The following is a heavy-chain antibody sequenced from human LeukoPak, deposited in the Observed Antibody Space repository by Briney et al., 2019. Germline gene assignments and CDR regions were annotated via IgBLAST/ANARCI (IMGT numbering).Heavy chain of an antibody. J-gene: IGHJ6*02. Sequence: GGSLRLSCAASGFPFSTYGMHWVRQAPGKGLEWVAIISYDGSNKYYADSVKGRFTISRDNSKNTLSLQMNSLRDEDTAVYYCAKDRSSYGSSLYGLDVWGQGTTVTVSS. CDR1: GFPFSTYG. D-gene: IGHD3-10*01. V-gene: IGHV3-30*18. CDR3: AKDRSSYGSSLYGLDV. CDR2: ISYDGSNK.